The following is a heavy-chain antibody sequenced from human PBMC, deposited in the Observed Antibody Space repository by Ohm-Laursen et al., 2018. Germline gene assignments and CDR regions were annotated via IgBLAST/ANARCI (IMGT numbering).Heavy chain of an antibody. V-gene: IGHV3-64*02. D-gene: IGHD1-26*01. J-gene: IGHJ4*02. Sequence: SLRLSCAASGFTFSNFGMYWVRQAPGKGLEFVSSITTNGGGTYYVDSVKGRFTISRDNSKNILYLQMSSLRSEDMAVYYCARVGLGNYLDYWGQGTLVTVSS. CDR2: ITTNGGGT. CDR3: ARVGLGNYLDY. CDR1: GFTFSNFG.